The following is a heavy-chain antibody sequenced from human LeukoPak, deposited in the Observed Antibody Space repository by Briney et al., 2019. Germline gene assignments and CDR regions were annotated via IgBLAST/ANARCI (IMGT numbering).Heavy chain of an antibody. CDR3: ASDRISLDYYYYMDV. V-gene: IGHV4-61*02. CDR1: GGSISSGSYY. Sequence: PSQTLSLTCTVSGGSISSGSYYWSWIRQPAGKGLDWIGRIYTSGSTNYNPSLRSRVTISVDTSKNQFSLKLSSVTAADTAVYYCASDRISLDYYYYMDVWGKGTTVTVSS. CDR2: IYTSGST. J-gene: IGHJ6*03. D-gene: IGHD2-21*01.